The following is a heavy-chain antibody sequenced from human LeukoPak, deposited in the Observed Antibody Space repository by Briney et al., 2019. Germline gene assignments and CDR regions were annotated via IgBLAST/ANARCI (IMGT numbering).Heavy chain of an antibody. CDR1: GYTFTSYG. J-gene: IGHJ1*01. V-gene: IGHV1-18*01. CDR3: ARDPMRGGSSSSYFQH. CDR2: ISAYNGNT. D-gene: IGHD6-6*01. Sequence: GASVKVSCKASGYTFTSYGISWVRQAPGQGLEWMGWISAYNGNTNYAQKLQGRVTMTTDTSTSTAYMELRSLRSDGTAVYYCARDPMRGGSSSSYFQHWGQGTLVTVSS.